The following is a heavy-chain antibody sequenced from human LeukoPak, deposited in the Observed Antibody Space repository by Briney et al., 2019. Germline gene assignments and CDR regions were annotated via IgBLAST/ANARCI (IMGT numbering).Heavy chain of an antibody. J-gene: IGHJ6*02. V-gene: IGHV3-74*01. D-gene: IGHD2-15*01. CDR3: ARVGCSGGSCYITYYYYGMDV. CDR2: INPAGGST. Sequence: GGSLRLSCAASGFSFNTYWMHWVRQAPGKGLVWVSRINPAGGSTNYADSVKGRFTVSRDNSKNTLYLQMNSLRAEDTAVYYCARVGCSGGSCYITYYYYGMDVWGQGTTVTVSS. CDR1: GFSFNTYW.